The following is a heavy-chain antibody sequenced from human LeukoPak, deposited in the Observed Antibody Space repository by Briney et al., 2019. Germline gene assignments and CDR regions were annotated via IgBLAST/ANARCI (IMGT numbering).Heavy chain of an antibody. CDR3: ARGNWDSSGWYYDY. Sequence: SVKVPCKASGGTFSSYAISWVRQAPGQGLEWMGRIISIFGTANYAQKFQGRVTITTDESTNTAYMELSSLRSEDTAVYYCARGNWDSSGWYYDYWGQGTLVTVSS. J-gene: IGHJ4*02. CDR1: GGTFSSYA. CDR2: IISIFGTA. D-gene: IGHD6-19*01. V-gene: IGHV1-69*05.